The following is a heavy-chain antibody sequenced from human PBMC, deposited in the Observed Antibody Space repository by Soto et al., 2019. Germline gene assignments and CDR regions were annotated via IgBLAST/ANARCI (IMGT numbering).Heavy chain of an antibody. CDR1: GYTFTDYW. J-gene: IGHJ6*02. CDR3: ARARSITIFGVVGFEMDV. V-gene: IGHV5-10-1*01. CDR2: IDPSDSYT. D-gene: IGHD3-3*01. Sequence: GESLKLSCNGSGYTFTDYWINWVRQMPGKGLEWMGRIDPSDSYTKYSPSFQGHVTISADKSISTAYLEWSSLEASDTAMYYCARARSITIFGVVGFEMDVWGQGTTVTVSS.